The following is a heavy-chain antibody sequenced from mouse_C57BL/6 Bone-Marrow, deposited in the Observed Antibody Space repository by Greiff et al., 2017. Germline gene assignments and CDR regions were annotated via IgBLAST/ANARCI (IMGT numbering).Heavy chain of an antibody. CDR2: ISDGGSYT. V-gene: IGHV5-4*01. CDR1: GFTFSSYA. CDR3: AREYYGRGFAY. Sequence: EVMLVESGGGLVKPGGSLKLSCAASGFTFSSYAMSWVRQTPEKRLEWVATISDGGSYTYYPDNVKGRFTISRDNAKNNLYLQMSHLKSEDTAMYYCAREYYGRGFAYWGQGTLVTVSA. J-gene: IGHJ3*01. D-gene: IGHD1-1*01.